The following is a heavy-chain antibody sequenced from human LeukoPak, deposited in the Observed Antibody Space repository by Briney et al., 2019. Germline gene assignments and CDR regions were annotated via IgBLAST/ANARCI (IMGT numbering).Heavy chain of an antibody. V-gene: IGHV1-2*02. J-gene: IGHJ4*02. D-gene: IGHD3-10*01. CDR1: GYTFTSYD. CDR2: INPNSGGT. CDR3: ATDQGRFGDPSFDY. Sequence: GASVKVSCKASGYTFTSYDINWVRQATGQGLEWMGWINPNSGGTNYAQKFQGRVTMTRDTSISTAYMELSRLRSDDTAVYYCATDQGRFGDPSFDYWGQGTLVTVSS.